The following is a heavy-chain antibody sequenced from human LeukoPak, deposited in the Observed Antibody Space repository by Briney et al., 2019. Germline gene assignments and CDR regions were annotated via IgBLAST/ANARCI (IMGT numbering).Heavy chain of an antibody. D-gene: IGHD3-3*01. CDR3: ARLPRYDFWS. Sequence: PSETLSLTCTVSGGSISINNYYWGWIRQPPGKGLEWIVNIYYSGSTSYNPSLKSRVTISVDTSKNQFSLKLSSVTAADTAVYYCARLPRYDFWSWGQGTLVTVSS. CDR2: IYYSGST. V-gene: IGHV4-39*01. CDR1: GGSISINNYY. J-gene: IGHJ4*02.